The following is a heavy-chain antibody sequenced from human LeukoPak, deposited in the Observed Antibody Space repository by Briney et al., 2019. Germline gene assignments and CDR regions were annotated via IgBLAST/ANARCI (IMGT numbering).Heavy chain of an antibody. D-gene: IGHD4-17*01. J-gene: IGHJ3*01. CDR1: KFNFNSYG. CDR3: AKDPNGDYIGTFDF. Sequence: GGSLRLSCTASKFNFNSYGVTWVRQAPGKGLEWVSSISGSGDNTQYAASVQGRFTISRDNSKNTLYLQMNSLRAEDTAVYYCAKDPNGDYIGTFDFWGQGTLVTVSS. CDR2: ISGSGDNT. V-gene: IGHV3-23*01.